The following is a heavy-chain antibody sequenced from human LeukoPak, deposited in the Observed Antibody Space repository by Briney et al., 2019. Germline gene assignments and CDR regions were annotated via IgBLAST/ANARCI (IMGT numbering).Heavy chain of an antibody. Sequence: ASVKVSCKASGYTFTSYYLHWVRRAPGQGLEWMGIINPSGGGISYAQKLQGRVTMTSDTSTSTVYMELSSLRSEDTAVYYCATDFIPRSYYYGSGSYYKYWGQGTLVTVSS. J-gene: IGHJ4*02. CDR1: GYTFTSYY. D-gene: IGHD3-10*01. CDR2: INPSGGGI. V-gene: IGHV1-46*04. CDR3: ATDFIPRSYYYGSGSYYKY.